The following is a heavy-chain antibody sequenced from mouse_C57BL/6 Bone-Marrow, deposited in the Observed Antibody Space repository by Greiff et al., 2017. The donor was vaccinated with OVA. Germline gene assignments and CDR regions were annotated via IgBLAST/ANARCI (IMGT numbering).Heavy chain of an antibody. CDR2: IYPGDGDT. Sequence: VQLQQSGPELVKPGASVKISCKASGYAFSSSWMNWVKQRPGKGLEWIGRIYPGDGDTNYNGKFKGKATLTADKSSSTAYMQRSSLTSEDSAVYFCARSRKFAYWGQGTLVTVSA. CDR1: GYAFSSSW. CDR3: ARSRKFAY. J-gene: IGHJ3*01. V-gene: IGHV1-82*01.